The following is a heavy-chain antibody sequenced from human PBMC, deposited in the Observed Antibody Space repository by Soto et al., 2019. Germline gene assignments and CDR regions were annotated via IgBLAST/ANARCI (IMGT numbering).Heavy chain of an antibody. CDR3: AKAQGGSYFDY. CDR1: GYTFSSHA. Sequence: EVQLLESGGGLVQPGGSLRLSCAASGYTFSSHAMSWVRQAPGKGLEWVSGISSSGGSTYYADSVKGRSTISRDNSKNMVYLQMNNLSAEDTSVYYCAKAQGGSYFDYWGQGTLVTVSS. V-gene: IGHV3-23*01. J-gene: IGHJ4*02. CDR2: ISSSGGST. D-gene: IGHD2-15*01.